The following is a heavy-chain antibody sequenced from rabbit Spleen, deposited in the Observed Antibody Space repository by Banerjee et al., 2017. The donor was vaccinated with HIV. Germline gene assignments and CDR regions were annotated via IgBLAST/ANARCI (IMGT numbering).Heavy chain of an antibody. CDR2: IYPITETT. V-gene: IGHV1S7*01. D-gene: IGHD8-1*01. CDR1: GFTISGYW. CDR3: ARDGAGGSYFAL. Sequence: QLEESGGRLVQPGGSLTLSCKAFGFTISGYWMNWVRQAPGKGLEWIGIIYPITETTYYANWVNGRFTISSDNAQNTAFLQMTSLTAADTATYFCARDGAGGSYFALWGPGTLVTVS. J-gene: IGHJ4*01.